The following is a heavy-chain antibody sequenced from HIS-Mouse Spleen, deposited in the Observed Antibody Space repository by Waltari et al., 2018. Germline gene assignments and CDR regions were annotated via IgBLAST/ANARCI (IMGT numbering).Heavy chain of an antibody. J-gene: IGHJ4*02. CDR3: ARSSGSGATHY. CDR1: GGSISSSSYY. D-gene: IGHD1-26*01. CDR2: IYYSGST. Sequence: QLQLQESGPGLVKPSETLSLTCTVSGGSISSSSYYWGWIRQPPGKGLEWIGSIYYSGSTYYNPSLNSRVTISVDTSKNQFSLKLSSVTAADTAVYYCARSSGSGATHYWGQGTLVTVSS. V-gene: IGHV4-39*07.